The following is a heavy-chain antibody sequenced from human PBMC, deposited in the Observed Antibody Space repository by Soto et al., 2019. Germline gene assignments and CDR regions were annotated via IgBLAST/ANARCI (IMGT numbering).Heavy chain of an antibody. CDR1: GGSFSGYY. CDR3: ARVMDIGPDYGDYGVDAFDI. V-gene: IGHV4-34*01. D-gene: IGHD4-17*01. J-gene: IGHJ3*02. CDR2: INHSGST. Sequence: QVQLQQWGAGLLKPSETLSLTCAVYGGSFSGYYWSWIRQPPGKGLEWIGEINHSGSTNYNPSLKSRVTISVDTSKNQFSLKLSSVTAADTAVYYCARVMDIGPDYGDYGVDAFDIWGQGTMVTVSS.